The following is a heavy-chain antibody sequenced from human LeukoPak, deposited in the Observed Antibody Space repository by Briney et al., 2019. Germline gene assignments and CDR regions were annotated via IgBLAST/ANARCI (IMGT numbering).Heavy chain of an antibody. Sequence: PVKVSCKASGGTFSSYAISGVRQDPGKGLEWMGGIIPIFGTANYAQKFQGRVTITTDETTSTAYKELSSLLSEDTAVYYCARGAWYFDCLLGGFDYWGQGTLVTVSS. D-gene: IGHD3-9*01. CDR2: IIPIFGTA. J-gene: IGHJ4*02. V-gene: IGHV1-69*05. CDR3: ARGAWYFDCLLGGFDY. CDR1: GGTFSSYA.